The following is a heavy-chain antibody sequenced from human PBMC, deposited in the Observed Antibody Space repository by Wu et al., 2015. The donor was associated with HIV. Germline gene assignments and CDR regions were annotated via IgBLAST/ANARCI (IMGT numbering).Heavy chain of an antibody. J-gene: IGHJ4*02. CDR1: GFPFTSYS. Sequence: QVYLVQSGAEVKKPGSSVRLSCKASGFPFTSYSMNWVRQAPGQGLEWMGIINPSRGDTNYAQKFQGRLTITRDTSTSTVYMELSSLRSEDTAVYYCARAFQRVAVGADYWGQGTLVTVSS. CDR3: ARAFQRVAVGADY. CDR2: INPSRGDT. D-gene: IGHD6-19*01. V-gene: IGHV1-46*03.